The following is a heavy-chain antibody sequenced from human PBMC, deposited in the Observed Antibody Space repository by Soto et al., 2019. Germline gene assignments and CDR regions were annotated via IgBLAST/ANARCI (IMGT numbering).Heavy chain of an antibody. Sequence: PSETLSLTCTVSGGSISSGGYYWSWIRQHPGKGLEWIGYIYYSGSTYYNPSLKSRVTISVDTSKNQFSLKLSSVTAADTAVYYCARVGQGRDGHNYDWFDPWGQGTLVTVSS. CDR1: GGSISSGGYY. D-gene: IGHD3-3*01. J-gene: IGHJ5*02. V-gene: IGHV4-31*03. CDR2: IYYSGST. CDR3: ARVGQGRDGHNYDWFDP.